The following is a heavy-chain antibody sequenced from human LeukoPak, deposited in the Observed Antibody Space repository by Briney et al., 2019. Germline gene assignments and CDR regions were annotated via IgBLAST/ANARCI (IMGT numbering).Heavy chain of an antibody. J-gene: IGHJ4*02. CDR2: IYPGDSDT. D-gene: IGHD6-19*01. CDR3: TKSSGWLDFDY. CDR1: GYSFTSYW. Sequence: GESLKISCNGAGYSFTSYWIGWGRQMPGEGVGWMGIIYPGDSDTKYSPSFQGHVTISADKSISTAYLQWSSLKASDTAMYYCTKSSGWLDFDYWGQGTLVTVSS. V-gene: IGHV5-51*01.